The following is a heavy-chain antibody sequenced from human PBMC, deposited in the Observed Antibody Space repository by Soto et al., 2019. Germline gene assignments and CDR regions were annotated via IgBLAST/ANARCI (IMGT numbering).Heavy chain of an antibody. V-gene: IGHV1-8*01. Sequence: QVQLVQSGAEVKKPGASVKVSCKASGYTFTSYDINWVRQATGQGLEWMGWMNPNSGNTGYAQKFQGRVTMPRNPSISTAYMALSSLRSEDTAVYYCARSYHDILPGYADWGQGTLVTVSS. CDR2: MNPNSGNT. CDR3: ARSYHDILPGYAD. D-gene: IGHD3-9*01. CDR1: GYTFTSYD. J-gene: IGHJ4*02.